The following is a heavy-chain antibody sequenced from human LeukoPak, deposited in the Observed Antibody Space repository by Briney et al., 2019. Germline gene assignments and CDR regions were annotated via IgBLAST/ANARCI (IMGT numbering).Heavy chain of an antibody. CDR3: TTSLPHIVVVTASEGGS. V-gene: IGHV3-7*01. D-gene: IGHD2-21*02. CDR1: GFTFSRYW. Sequence: GGSLRLSCAASGFTFSRYWMNWVRQAPGKGLEWVANIKQDGSAQNYVDSVKGRFTISRDNAGNSLYLQMNSLRAEDTAVYYCTTSLPHIVVVTASEGGSWGQGTLVTVSS. CDR2: IKQDGSAQ. J-gene: IGHJ4*02.